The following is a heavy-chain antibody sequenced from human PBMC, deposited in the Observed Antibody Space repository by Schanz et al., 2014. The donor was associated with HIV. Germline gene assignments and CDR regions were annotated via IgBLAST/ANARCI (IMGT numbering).Heavy chain of an antibody. CDR2: ISYDGRNK. D-gene: IGHD3-22*01. CDR1: GFDFGVYG. J-gene: IGHJ6*02. Sequence: VQLVESGGGLVKPGGSLRLSCAASGFDFGVYGMHWVRQAPGKGLEWVAVISYDGRNKHFADSVKGRFTMSRDNSKNTLYLQMNRVRADDTAVYYCAKDRNYYDSKYIGKGNYYYYYGMDVWGQGTTVTISS. CDR3: AKDRNYYDSKYIGKGNYYYYYGMDV. V-gene: IGHV3-30*18.